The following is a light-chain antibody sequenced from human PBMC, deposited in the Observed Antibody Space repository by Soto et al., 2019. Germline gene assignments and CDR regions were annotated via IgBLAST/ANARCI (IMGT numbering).Light chain of an antibody. CDR2: WAS. J-gene: IGKJ4*01. CDR3: QQYYYTPPLT. V-gene: IGKV4-1*01. CDR1: QSLFSYSNNKDY. Sequence: DIVMTQSPDSLTFSPGERATITCKSSQSLFSYSNNKDYLAWYQQKPGQPPKLLIYWASTRESGVPDRFTGGGSETDFTLTNTTLQADDVAGYYCQQYYYTPPLTFGGGTKLE.